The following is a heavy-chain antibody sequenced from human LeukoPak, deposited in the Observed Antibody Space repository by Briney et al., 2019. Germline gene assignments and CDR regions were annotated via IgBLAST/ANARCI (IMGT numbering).Heavy chain of an antibody. CDR1: GYTFTSYD. D-gene: IGHD4-17*01. CDR3: ARGHYGDYVFDY. Sequence: ASVKVSCKASGYTFTSYDINWVRQATGQGLEWMGWMNPNSGNTGYARKFQGRVTMTRNTSISTAYVELSSLRSEDTAVYYCARGHYGDYVFDYWGQGTLVTVSS. CDR2: MNPNSGNT. J-gene: IGHJ4*02. V-gene: IGHV1-8*01.